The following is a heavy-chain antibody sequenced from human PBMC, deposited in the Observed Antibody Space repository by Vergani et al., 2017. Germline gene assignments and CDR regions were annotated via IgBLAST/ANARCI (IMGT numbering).Heavy chain of an antibody. CDR1: GFTFSSYS. D-gene: IGHD2-15*01. Sequence: EVQLLESGGGLVQPGGSLRLSCAASGFTFSSYSMNWVRQAPGKGLEWVSSISSSSSYIYYADSVKGRFTISRDNAKNSLYLQMNSLRAEDTAVYYCARDGSYCSGGSCYWDYWGQGTLVTVSS. CDR2: ISSSSSYI. CDR3: ARDGSYCSGGSCYWDY. V-gene: IGHV3-21*01. J-gene: IGHJ4*02.